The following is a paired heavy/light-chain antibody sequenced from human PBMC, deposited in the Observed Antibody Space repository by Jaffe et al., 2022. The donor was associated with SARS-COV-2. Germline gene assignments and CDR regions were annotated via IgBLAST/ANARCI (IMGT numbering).Heavy chain of an antibody. CDR2: ISSSSNYI. CDR3: ARQGQGYEESIDQ. V-gene: IGHV3-21*02. D-gene: IGHD5-12*01. J-gene: IGHJ4*02. CDR1: GFKLSSYM. Sequence: EVQLVESGGRRVKPGGSLSLSCATSGFKLSSYMINWVRQAPGKGLEWVASISSSSNYIYYGESVRGRFTVSRDNARNSLSLQMNSLRVEDTAVYFCARQGQGYEESIDQWGQGTLVSVSS.
Light chain of an antibody. J-gene: IGLJ2*01. Sequence: SYVLTQPPSVSVAPGQTARITCGGDDIGSKTVHWYQQRPGQAPVLVVYDESERPATLPERFSGSSSGNTAALTISRVEAEDEADYYCQVWHSRSDHMVFGGGTKLTVL. CDR1: DIGSKT. CDR2: DES. CDR3: QVWHSRSDHMV. V-gene: IGLV3-21*02.